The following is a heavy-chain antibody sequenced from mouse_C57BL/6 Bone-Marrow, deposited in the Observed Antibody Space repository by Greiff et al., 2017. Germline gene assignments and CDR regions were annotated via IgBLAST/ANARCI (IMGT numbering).Heavy chain of an antibody. CDR1: GYTFTSSG. J-gene: IGHJ1*03. D-gene: IGHD2-1*01. CDR2: IYPRSGNT. CDR3: ARNGNYPYWYFDV. V-gene: IGHV1-81*01. Sequence: QVQLQQSGAELARPGASVKLSCKASGYTFTSSGISWVKQRTGQGLEWIGEIYPRSGNTYYNEKFKGKATLTADKSSSTAYMELRSLTSEDSAVYFCARNGNYPYWYFDVWGTGTTVTVSS.